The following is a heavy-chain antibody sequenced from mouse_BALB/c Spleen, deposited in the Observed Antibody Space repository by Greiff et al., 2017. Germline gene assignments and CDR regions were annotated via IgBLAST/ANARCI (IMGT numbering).Heavy chain of an antibody. CDR1: GFTFSSYA. J-gene: IGHJ1*01. CDR3: ARGGLRHFDV. CDR2: ISSGGST. V-gene: IGHV5-6-5*01. Sequence: EVQLVESGGGLVKPGGSLKLSCAASGFTFSSYAMSWVRQTPEKRLEWVASISSGGSTYYPDSVKGRFTISRDNARNILYLQMSSLRSEDTAMYYCARGGLRHFDVWGAGTTVTVSS. D-gene: IGHD2-4*01.